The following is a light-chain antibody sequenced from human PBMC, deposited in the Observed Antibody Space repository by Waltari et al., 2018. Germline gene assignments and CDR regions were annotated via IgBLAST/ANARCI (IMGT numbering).Light chain of an antibody. Sequence: QLVLTQSPSASASLGASVKLTCTVSSGHTRYAIARHQQQPEKGPRYLMKVNSDGSHIEGVGIPDRVSGSSSGAERYLTISSLQSEDEADYYCQAWGTGIRVFGGGTKLSVL. CDR2: VNSDGSH. CDR1: SGHTRYA. J-gene: IGLJ3*02. V-gene: IGLV4-69*01. CDR3: QAWGTGIRV.